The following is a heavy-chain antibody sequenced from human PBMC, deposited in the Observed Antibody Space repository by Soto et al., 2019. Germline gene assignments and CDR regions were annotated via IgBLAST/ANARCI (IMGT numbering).Heavy chain of an antibody. Sequence: QVQLQESGPGLVKPSETLSLTCTVSNDSIRNYYWSWIRQSPGKGPDGITNFSYSGSTNYHTALNHRGTRQVDTSMNQFSLKLSSVTAADTAVYYCASDHSGYERLGSWGQGTLVTVSS. D-gene: IGHD5-12*01. CDR1: NDSIRNYY. CDR2: FSYSGST. J-gene: IGHJ1*01. CDR3: ASDHSGYERLGS. V-gene: IGHV4-59*08.